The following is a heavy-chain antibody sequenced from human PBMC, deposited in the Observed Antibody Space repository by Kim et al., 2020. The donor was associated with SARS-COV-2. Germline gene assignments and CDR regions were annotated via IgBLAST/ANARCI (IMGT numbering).Heavy chain of an antibody. CDR2: IYYSGST. D-gene: IGHD3-22*01. CDR1: GGSISSYY. CDR3: ARGVYDSSGYYYVVSHGEYYFDY. Sequence: SETLSLTCTVSGGSISSYYWSWIRQPPGKGLEWIGYIYYSGSTNYNPSLKSRVTISVDTSKNQFSLKLSSVTAADTAVYYCARGVYDSSGYYYVVSHGEYYFDYWGQGTLVTVSS. J-gene: IGHJ4*02. V-gene: IGHV4-59*08.